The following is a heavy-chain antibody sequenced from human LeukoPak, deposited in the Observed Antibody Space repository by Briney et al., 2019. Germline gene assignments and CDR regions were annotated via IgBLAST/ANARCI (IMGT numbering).Heavy chain of an antibody. J-gene: IGHJ6*03. Sequence: ASVKVSCKASGRTFSSYAISWVRQAPGQGLEWMGGIIPIFGTANYAQKFQGRVTITTDESTSTAYMELSRLRSEDTAVYYCARELVATINRGYMDVWGKGTTVTVSS. V-gene: IGHV1-69*05. CDR2: IIPIFGTA. D-gene: IGHD5-12*01. CDR3: ARELVATINRGYMDV. CDR1: GRTFSSYA.